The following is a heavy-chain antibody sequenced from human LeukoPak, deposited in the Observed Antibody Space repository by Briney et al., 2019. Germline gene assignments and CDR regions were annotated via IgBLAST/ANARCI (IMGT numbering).Heavy chain of an antibody. CDR1: GFTFSTYA. J-gene: IGHJ6*02. D-gene: IGHD2/OR15-2a*01. V-gene: IGHV3-23*01. CDR3: AKDLSRLYYYGMDV. CDR2: ITGSGRAT. Sequence: GGSLRLSCAASGFTFSTYAVNWVRQAPGKGLEWVSAITGSGRATYYADSVKGRFTISRDNSKNTLYLQMNSLRAEDTAVYYCAKDLSRLYYYGMDVWGQGTTVTVSS.